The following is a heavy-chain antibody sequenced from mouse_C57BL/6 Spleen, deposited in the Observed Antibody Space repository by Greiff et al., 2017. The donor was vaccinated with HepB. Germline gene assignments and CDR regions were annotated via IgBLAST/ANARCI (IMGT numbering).Heavy chain of an antibody. CDR2: INPYNGGT. D-gene: IGHD3-2*02. J-gene: IGHJ2*01. V-gene: IGHV1-19*01. CDR3: AKEGSSGYGYYFDY. CDR1: GYTFTDYY. Sequence: VQLQQSGPVLVKPGASVKMSCKASGYTFTDYYMNWVKPSHGKSLEWIGVINPYNGGTSYNQKFKGKATLTVDKSSSTAYMELNSRTSEDSAVYYCAKEGSSGYGYYFDYWGQGTTLTVSS.